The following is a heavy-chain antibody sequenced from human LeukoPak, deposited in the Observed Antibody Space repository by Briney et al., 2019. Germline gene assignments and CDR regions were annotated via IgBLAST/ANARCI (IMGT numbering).Heavy chain of an antibody. CDR1: GGTFSSYA. D-gene: IGHD3-10*01. J-gene: IGHJ3*02. V-gene: IGHV1-69*04. CDR3: ARPGTMVRGAPGDAFDI. Sequence: ASVKVSCKASGGTFSSYAISWVRQAPGQGLEWMGRIIPILGIANYAQKFQGRVTITADKSTSTAYMELSSLRSEDTAVYYCARPGTMVRGAPGDAFDIWGQGTMVTVSS. CDR2: IIPILGIA.